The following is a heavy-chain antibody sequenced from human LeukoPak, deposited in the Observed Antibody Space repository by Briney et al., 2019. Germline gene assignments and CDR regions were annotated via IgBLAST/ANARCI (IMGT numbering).Heavy chain of an antibody. CDR3: ARGLVGATSRNYFDY. V-gene: IGHV3-21*01. CDR1: GFTLSRFN. Sequence: GGSLRLSCAASGFTLSRFNMNWVRQAPGKGLEWVSSISSSSSYIYYADSVEGRFTISRDNAKNSLFLQMNSLRAEDTAVYYCARGLVGATSRNYFDYWGQGTLVIASS. CDR2: ISSSSSYI. D-gene: IGHD1-26*01. J-gene: IGHJ4*02.